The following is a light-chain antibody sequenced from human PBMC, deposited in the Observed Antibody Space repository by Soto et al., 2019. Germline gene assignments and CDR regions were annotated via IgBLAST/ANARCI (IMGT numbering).Light chain of an antibody. CDR2: DVS. V-gene: IGKV3-20*01. CDR3: QQYGSSPT. CDR1: QSVSSSY. Sequence: EIVLTQSPGTLSLSPGERATLSCRSSQSVSSSYLAWYRQKPGQAPRLLIYDVSSRATGIPDRFSGSGSGTDFSLTISRLEPEDSAVYYCQQYGSSPTFGQGTKVEIK. J-gene: IGKJ1*01.